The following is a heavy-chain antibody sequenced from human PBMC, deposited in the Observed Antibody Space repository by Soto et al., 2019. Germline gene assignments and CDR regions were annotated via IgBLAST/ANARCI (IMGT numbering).Heavy chain of an antibody. CDR2: IKSIRDGGST. V-gene: IGHV3-15*07. Sequence: EVQLVQSGGGLVKPGGSLRLSCAASGFSISDAWLNWVRQAPGMGLELVGRIKSIRDGGSTDFAAPVKARFAISRDDSKNMVHLQINTLDTEDTAVYYCSTDSLFSSVLVRHDYWGHGTLVTVSS. CDR3: STDSLFSSVLVRHDY. CDR1: GFSISDAW. J-gene: IGHJ4*01. D-gene: IGHD3-10*01.